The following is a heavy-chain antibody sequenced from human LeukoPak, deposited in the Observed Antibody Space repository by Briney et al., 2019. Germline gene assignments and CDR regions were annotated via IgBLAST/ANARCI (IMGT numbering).Heavy chain of an antibody. CDR3: ARGYVHAFDL. V-gene: IGHV3-13*04. CDR2: IGTAGDT. J-gene: IGHJ3*01. D-gene: IGHD5-12*01. Sequence: PGGSLRLSCAASGFXFSGYDMHWVRQPTGKGLEWVSAIGTAGDTYYAASVKGRFTISRENAEKSFYLQLNSLRAGDTAVYYCARGYVHAFDLWGQGTMVTVSS. CDR1: GFXFSGYD.